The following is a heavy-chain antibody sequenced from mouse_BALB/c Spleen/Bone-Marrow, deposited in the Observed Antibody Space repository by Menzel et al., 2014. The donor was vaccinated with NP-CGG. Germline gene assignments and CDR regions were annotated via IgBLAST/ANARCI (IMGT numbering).Heavy chain of an antibody. CDR3: ARVFTTATWGFAY. CDR1: GFSLTSYG. V-gene: IGHV2-9*02. D-gene: IGHD1-2*01. J-gene: IGHJ3*01. Sequence: VQLVESGPGLVAPSQSLSITCTVSGFSLTSYGVHWVRQPPGKGLEWLGAIWAGGCTNYNSALMSRLSITKDNSKSQVFLEMDSLQTDDTAMYYCARVFTTATWGFAYWGQGTLVTVSA. CDR2: IWAGGCT.